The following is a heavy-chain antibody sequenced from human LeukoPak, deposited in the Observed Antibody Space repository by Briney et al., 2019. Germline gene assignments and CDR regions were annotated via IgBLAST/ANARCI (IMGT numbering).Heavy chain of an antibody. J-gene: IGHJ5*02. CDR3: ARGSFDYNWFDP. CDR1: GFTFSDYY. D-gene: IGHD3-9*01. CDR2: ISSSCGAI. Sequence: GGSLRLSCAASGFTFSDYYMSWIRQAPGKGLEWVSYISSSCGAIYYADSVKGRFTISRDNAKNSLYLQMNSLRAEDTAVYYCARGSFDYNWFDPWGQGTLVTVSS. V-gene: IGHV3-11*01.